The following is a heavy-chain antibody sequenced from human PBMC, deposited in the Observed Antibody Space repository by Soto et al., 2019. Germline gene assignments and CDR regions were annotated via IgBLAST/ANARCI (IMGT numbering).Heavy chain of an antibody. Sequence: SETLSLTCAVSGGSISSGGYSWSWIRQPPGKGLEWIGYIYHSGSTYYNPSLKSRVTISVDRSKNQFSLKLSSVTAADTAVYYCARYAGYGDPAESFHHWGQGTLVTVSS. J-gene: IGHJ1*01. CDR3: ARYAGYGDPAESFHH. D-gene: IGHD4-17*01. CDR2: IYHSGST. CDR1: GGSISSGGYS. V-gene: IGHV4-30-2*01.